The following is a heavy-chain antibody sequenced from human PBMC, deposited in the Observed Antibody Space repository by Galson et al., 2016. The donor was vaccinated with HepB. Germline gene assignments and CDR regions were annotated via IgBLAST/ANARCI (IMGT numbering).Heavy chain of an antibody. V-gene: IGHV3-33*06. J-gene: IGHJ4*02. CDR2: XWYDGSXK. CDR3: AKNLIEGIAAYDG. CDR1: GXXFNXXX. Sequence: SLXXXCAASGXXFNXXXMYXXXQAXXKGLXXVAXXWYDGSXKYYADXVKGRFTISRDNSMNPLYLQMSSLRAEDTALYYCAKNLIEGIAAYDGWGQGTXVT. D-gene: IGHD6-13*01.